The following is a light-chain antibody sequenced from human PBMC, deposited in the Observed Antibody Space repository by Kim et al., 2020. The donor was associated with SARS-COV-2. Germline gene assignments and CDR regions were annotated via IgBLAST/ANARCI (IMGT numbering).Light chain of an antibody. V-gene: IGKV1-12*01. CDR3: QQANSFSLT. J-gene: IGKJ4*01. CDR2: AAS. Sequence: ASGEDIVTVPRRASQGHSSWLAWYQQKPGTDPKLLIYAASSLQSGVPSRFSGSGSGTDFTLTISSLQPEDFATYYCQQANSFSLTVCGGTKVDIK. CDR1: QGHSSW.